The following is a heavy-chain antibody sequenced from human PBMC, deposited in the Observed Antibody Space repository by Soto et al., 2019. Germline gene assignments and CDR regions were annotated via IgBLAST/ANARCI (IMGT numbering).Heavy chain of an antibody. V-gene: IGHV3-30*18. J-gene: IGHJ4*02. D-gene: IGHD1-26*01. Sequence: QGQLEESGGGVVQPGRSLRLSCVASGFTFSSYGMHWVRQAPGKGLEWVAVIFYDGTSKYYADSVKGRFTISRDNSKNSLYLQMNSLSTEDTALYYCVNGKGAVGTTTPSCVHWGQGTLVTVSS. CDR3: VNGKGAVGTTTPSCVH. CDR2: IFYDGTSK. CDR1: GFTFSSYG.